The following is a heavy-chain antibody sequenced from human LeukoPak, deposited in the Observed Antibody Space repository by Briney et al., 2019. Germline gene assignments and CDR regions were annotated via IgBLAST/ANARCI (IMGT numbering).Heavy chain of an antibody. CDR1: GFAFGVHA. CDR2: ISYDGRNE. CDR3: AREYTGSRFDV. Sequence: GGSLRLSCAASGFAFGVHAMHWVRQAPGKGLEWVIGISYDGRNEDRADSVKGRFTISRDNSKNTLFLQMNSLRPEDTAVYYCAREYTGSRFDVWGQGTLVTVSS. V-gene: IGHV3-30-3*01. J-gene: IGHJ4*02. D-gene: IGHD5-18*01.